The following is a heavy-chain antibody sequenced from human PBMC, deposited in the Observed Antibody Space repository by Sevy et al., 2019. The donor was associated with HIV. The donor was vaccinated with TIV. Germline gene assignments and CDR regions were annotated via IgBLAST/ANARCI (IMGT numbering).Heavy chain of an antibody. Sequence: GGSLRLSCAASGFTFSSYAMSWVRQAPGKGQEWVSAISGSGGSTYYADSVKGRFTISRDNSKNTLYLQMNSLRAEDTAVYYCAKDLNPSLPLLWFGELPTLDFDYWGQGTLVTVSS. J-gene: IGHJ4*02. CDR1: GFTFSSYA. D-gene: IGHD3-10*01. CDR3: AKDLNPSLPLLWFGELPTLDFDY. V-gene: IGHV3-23*01. CDR2: ISGSGGST.